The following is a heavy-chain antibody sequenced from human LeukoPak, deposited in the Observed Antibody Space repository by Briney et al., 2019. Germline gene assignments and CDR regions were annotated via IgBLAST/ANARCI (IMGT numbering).Heavy chain of an antibody. Sequence: GASVNVSCKASGYTFTSYYMHWVRQAPGQGLEWMGWINPNSGGTNYAQKFQGRVTMTRDTSISTAYMELSRLRSDDTAVYYCAREYSSGWYPLGYWGQGTLVTVSS. J-gene: IGHJ4*02. D-gene: IGHD6-19*01. CDR3: AREYSSGWYPLGY. V-gene: IGHV1-2*02. CDR2: INPNSGGT. CDR1: GYTFTSYY.